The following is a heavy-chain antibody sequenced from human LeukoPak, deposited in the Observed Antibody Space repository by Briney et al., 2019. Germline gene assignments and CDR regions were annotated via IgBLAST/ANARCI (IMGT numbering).Heavy chain of an antibody. Sequence: GGSLRLSCAASGFTFSSYEMNWVRQAPGKGLDWVSYISSSGSAIYYADSVKGRFTISRDNAKNSLYLQMNSLRAEDTAVYYCARGLVDTALHFDYWGQGTLVTVSS. CDR1: GFTFSSYE. CDR2: ISSSGSAI. D-gene: IGHD5-18*01. CDR3: ARGLVDTALHFDY. J-gene: IGHJ4*02. V-gene: IGHV3-48*03.